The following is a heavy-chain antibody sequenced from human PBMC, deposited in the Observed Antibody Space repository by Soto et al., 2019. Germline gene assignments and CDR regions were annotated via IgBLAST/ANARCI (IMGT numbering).Heavy chain of an antibody. J-gene: IGHJ4*02. CDR3: AKDAEGLTRGYIGS. Sequence: QVQLVESGGGVVQPGRSLRISCEASGFSFRDYGMHWVRQAPGRGLEWVAVMSYDGTNTYYADSVKGRCTISRDYSKNTLFLQMNSLSTEGAAVYFCAKDAEGLTRGYIGSWGQGTLVSVSS. D-gene: IGHD3-16*01. V-gene: IGHV3-30*18. CDR1: GFSFRDYG. CDR2: MSYDGTNT.